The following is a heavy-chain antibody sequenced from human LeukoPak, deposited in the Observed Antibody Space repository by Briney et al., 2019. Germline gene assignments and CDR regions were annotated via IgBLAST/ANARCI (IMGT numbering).Heavy chain of an antibody. CDR3: ARDPSGSYDY. CDR2: ISSSSSYI. J-gene: IGHJ4*02. CDR1: GFTFSSYA. Sequence: GGSLRLSCAASGFTFSSYAMSWVRQAPGKGLEWVSSISSSSSYIYYADSVKGRFTISRDNAKNSLYLQMNSLRAEDTAVYYCARDPSGSYDYWGQGTLVTVSS. V-gene: IGHV3-21*01. D-gene: IGHD1-26*01.